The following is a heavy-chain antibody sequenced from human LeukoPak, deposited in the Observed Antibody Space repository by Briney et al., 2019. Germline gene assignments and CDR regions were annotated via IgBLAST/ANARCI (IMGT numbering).Heavy chain of an antibody. D-gene: IGHD7-27*01. CDR3: AREGGANWDPFDY. J-gene: IGHJ4*02. CDR2: ISSSSSTI. V-gene: IGHV3-48*04. Sequence: GGSLRLSCAASGFTFSSYSMNWVRQAPGRGLEWVSYISSSSSTIYYADSVKGRFTISRDSARNSLFLQMNSLRVEDTALYYCAREGGANWDPFDYWGQGTLVTVSS. CDR1: GFTFSSYS.